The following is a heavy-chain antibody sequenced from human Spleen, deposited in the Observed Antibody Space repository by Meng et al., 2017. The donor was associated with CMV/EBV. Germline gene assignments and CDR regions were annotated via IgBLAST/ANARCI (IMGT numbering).Heavy chain of an antibody. CDR2: IYHSGST. V-gene: IGHV4-38-2*02. Sequence: ESLKISCTVSGYSISSGYYWGWIRQPPGKGLEWIGSIYHSGSTYYNPSLKSRVTISVDTSKNQFSLKLSSVTAADTAVYYCARVLDRYYYYGRDVWGQGTTVTVSS. J-gene: IGHJ6*02. CDR3: ARVLDRYYYYGRDV. CDR1: GYSISSGYY.